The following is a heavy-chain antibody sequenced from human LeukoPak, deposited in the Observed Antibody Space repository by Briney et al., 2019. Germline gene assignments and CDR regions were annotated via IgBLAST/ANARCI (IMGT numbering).Heavy chain of an antibody. CDR1: GVSMSSSNSY. J-gene: IGHJ4*02. CDR3: ARQTGSGLFILP. CDR2: IYYSGNT. V-gene: IGHV4-39*01. Sequence: PPETLSLTCTVSGVSMSSSNSYWGWIRQAPGKGLEWIGSIYYSGNTYYNASLKSRVSISIDTSKNQFSLRLTSVTAADTAVYYCARQTGSGLFILPGGQGTLVTVSS. D-gene: IGHD3/OR15-3a*01.